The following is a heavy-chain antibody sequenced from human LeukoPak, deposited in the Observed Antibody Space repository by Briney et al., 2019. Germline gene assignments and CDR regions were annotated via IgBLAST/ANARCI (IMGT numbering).Heavy chain of an antibody. V-gene: IGHV3-9*01. CDR2: ISWNSGSI. CDR1: GFTFDDYA. Sequence: GRSLRLSCAASGFTFDDYAMHWVRQAPGKGLEWVSGISWNSGSIGYADSVKGRFTISRDNAKNSLYLQMNSLRAEDTASYYCAKEGRITMVRGVSSVRGFDLWGRGTLVTVSS. D-gene: IGHD3-10*01. J-gene: IGHJ2*01. CDR3: AKEGRITMVRGVSSVRGFDL.